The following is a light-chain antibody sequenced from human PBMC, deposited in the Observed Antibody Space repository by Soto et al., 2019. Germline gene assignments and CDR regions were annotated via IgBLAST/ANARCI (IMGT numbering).Light chain of an antibody. V-gene: IGKV3-20*01. J-gene: IGKJ4*01. CDR3: QHYRTS. CDR2: GAS. Sequence: EIVLTQSPGTLSLSPGERATLSCRASQGVSSSYLAWYQQKPGQPPRLLIYGASSRATGIPDRFSGSGSGTDFPLTIPRLEPEDFAVYYWQHYRTSFGGGTKVEIK. CDR1: QGVSSSY.